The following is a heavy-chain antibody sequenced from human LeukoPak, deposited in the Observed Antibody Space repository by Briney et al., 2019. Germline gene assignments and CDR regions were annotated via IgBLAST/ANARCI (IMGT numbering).Heavy chain of an antibody. CDR1: GFTFSSYA. CDR3: ARDVEGSAKYYFDY. CDR2: ISVDGRDK. D-gene: IGHD2-15*01. Sequence: GGSLRLSCEASGFTFSSYAMHWVRRAPGKGLEWVAVISVDGRDKHHVDSVKGRFTISRDNSKSTLYLQMNSLRGDDTAVYFCARDVEGSAKYYFDYWGQGPLVTVSS. V-gene: IGHV3-30*04. J-gene: IGHJ4*02.